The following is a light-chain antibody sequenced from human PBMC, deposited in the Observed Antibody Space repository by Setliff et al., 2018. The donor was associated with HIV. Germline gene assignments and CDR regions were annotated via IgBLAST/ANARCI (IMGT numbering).Light chain of an antibody. Sequence: QSALTQPASVSGSPGQSITIPCTGTSSDIGAYNYVSWYQQHPGKAPKVMIYDVRKRPSGVSNRFSGSKSGNTASLTTSGLQAEDEAAYYCSSYVNINTLVFGTGTKVTVL. CDR2: DVR. J-gene: IGLJ1*01. V-gene: IGLV2-14*03. CDR1: SSDIGAYNY. CDR3: SSYVNINTLV.